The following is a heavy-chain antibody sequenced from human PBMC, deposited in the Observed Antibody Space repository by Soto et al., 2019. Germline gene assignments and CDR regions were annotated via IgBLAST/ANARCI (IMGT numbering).Heavy chain of an antibody. D-gene: IGHD1-26*01. J-gene: IGHJ4*02. CDR1: GGSISSSNW. CDR2: IYHSGST. Sequence: QVQLQESGPGLVKPSGTLSLTCAVSGGSISSSNWWSWVRQPPGKGLEWIGEIYHSGSTNYNPSLKRRVTISVDKSKHQFSLKLSSVTAADTAVYYCASAPRIVGATGGFDYWGQGTLVTVSS. V-gene: IGHV4-4*02. CDR3: ASAPRIVGATGGFDY.